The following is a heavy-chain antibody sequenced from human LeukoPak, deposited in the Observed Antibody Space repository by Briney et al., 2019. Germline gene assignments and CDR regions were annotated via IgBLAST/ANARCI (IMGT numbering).Heavy chain of an antibody. D-gene: IGHD5-24*01. V-gene: IGHV3-74*01. CDR2: VKGDGSFT. J-gene: IGHJ4*02. CDR3: VRDGDDYNFDY. CDR1: GLTFSNYW. Sequence: HPGGSLRLSCAASGLTFSNYWMHWFRKDPGKGLVWVSRVKGDGSFTDYADSVKGRFTISRDNAKNTLYLQMYSLRAEDTAVYYCVRDGDDYNFDYWGQGSLVTVSS.